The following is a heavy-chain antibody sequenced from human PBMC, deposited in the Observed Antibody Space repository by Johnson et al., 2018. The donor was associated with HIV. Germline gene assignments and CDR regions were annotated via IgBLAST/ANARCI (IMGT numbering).Heavy chain of an antibody. CDR1: GFTFSTYA. CDR3: ARRFYDSSGAGFDI. D-gene: IGHD3-22*01. CDR2: ISNNGGST. V-gene: IGHV3-64*01. J-gene: IGHJ3*02. Sequence: VRLVESGGGLVQPGGSLRLSCAASGFTFSTYAIHWVRQAPGKGLEYVSAISNNGGSTYYANSVKGRFTISRDNSKNTLYLQMGSLRAEDMAVYYCARRFYDSSGAGFDIWGQGTMVTVSS.